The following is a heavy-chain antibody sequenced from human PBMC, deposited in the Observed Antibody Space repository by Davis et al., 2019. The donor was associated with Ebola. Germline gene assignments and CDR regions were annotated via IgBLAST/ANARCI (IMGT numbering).Heavy chain of an antibody. Sequence: SETLSLTCAVSGGSISSGGYSWSWIRQPPGKGLEWIGYIYHSGSTYYNPSLKSRVTISVDRSKNQFSLKLSSVTAADTAVYYCARVAHSLYYYGMDVWGKGTTVTVSS. D-gene: IGHD2-15*01. V-gene: IGHV4-30-2*01. J-gene: IGHJ6*04. CDR3: ARVAHSLYYYGMDV. CDR2: IYHSGST. CDR1: GGSISSGGYS.